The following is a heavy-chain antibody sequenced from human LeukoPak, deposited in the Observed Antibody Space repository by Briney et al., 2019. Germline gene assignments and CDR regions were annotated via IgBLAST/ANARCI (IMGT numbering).Heavy chain of an antibody. D-gene: IGHD3-3*01. J-gene: IGHJ4*02. V-gene: IGHV3-23*01. CDR1: GLNFSSYA. Sequence: GSLRLSCAASGLNFSSYAMSWVRPGPGKGVEWVSAFSGSSGHTYYADSVKGRFTISRDNSKNTLYLQMNSLRAEDTAVYYCAKVGFSEMEWLLYSDHWGQGTLVTVSS. CDR3: AKVGFSEMEWLLYSDH. CDR2: FSGSSGHT.